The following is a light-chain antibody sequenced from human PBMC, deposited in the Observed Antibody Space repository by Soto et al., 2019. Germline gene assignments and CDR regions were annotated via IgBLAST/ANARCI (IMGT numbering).Light chain of an antibody. CDR2: DAS. V-gene: IGKV1-5*01. CDR1: QSIGSS. Sequence: KRMKKSLATLSAYDGDRVTITCRASQSIGSSLAWYQQKPGKAPNLLISDASSLERGVPSRFGGSGSGTEFTLSIRSLQPDDFATYYCQQYNVYSRPFGQ. CDR3: QQYNVYSRP. J-gene: IGKJ1*01.